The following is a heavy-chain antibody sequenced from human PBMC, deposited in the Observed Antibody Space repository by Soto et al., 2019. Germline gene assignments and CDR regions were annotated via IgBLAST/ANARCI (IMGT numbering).Heavy chain of an antibody. CDR3: ARDKDRQQLGGNYYYIMDV. Sequence: QVQLVQSGAEVKKPGSSVKVSCKTSGGTFRTSAISWVRQAPGQGLEWMGGIMPVFPTADYAQKFQGRVTITADDSTSTAYMELSSLRSEDTAVYYCARDKDRQQLGGNYYYIMDVWGQGTTVTVSS. V-gene: IGHV1-69*12. CDR2: IMPVFPTA. CDR1: GGTFRTSA. J-gene: IGHJ6*01. D-gene: IGHD3-3*02.